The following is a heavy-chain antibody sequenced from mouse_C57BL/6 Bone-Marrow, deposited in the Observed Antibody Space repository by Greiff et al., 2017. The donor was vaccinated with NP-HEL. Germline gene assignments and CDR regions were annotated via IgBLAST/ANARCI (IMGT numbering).Heavy chain of an antibody. CDR3: ARERGLRLYAMDY. V-gene: IGHV1-54*01. Sequence: VQLQQSGAELVRPGTSVKVSCKASGYAFTNYLIEWVKQRPGQGLEWIGVINPGSGGTNYNEKFKGKATLTADKSSSIAYMQLSSLTSEDSAVYFCARERGLRLYAMDYWGQGTSVTVSS. CDR1: GYAFTNYL. J-gene: IGHJ4*01. D-gene: IGHD2-4*01. CDR2: INPGSGGT.